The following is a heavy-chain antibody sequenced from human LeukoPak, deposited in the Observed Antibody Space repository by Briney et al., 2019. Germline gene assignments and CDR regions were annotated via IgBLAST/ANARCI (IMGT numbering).Heavy chain of an antibody. J-gene: IGHJ5*02. Sequence: PGRSLRLSCAASGFTFRAHAMHWVRQAPGKGLEWVAFISFDGSDRRYADSVKGGFIISRENYKNTLFLHLNSVRGDATALYYCPTNPEMQYWFDHWGQGALVTVPS. CDR3: PTNPEMQYWFDH. V-gene: IGHV3-30*03. CDR1: GFTFRAHA. CDR2: ISFDGSDR.